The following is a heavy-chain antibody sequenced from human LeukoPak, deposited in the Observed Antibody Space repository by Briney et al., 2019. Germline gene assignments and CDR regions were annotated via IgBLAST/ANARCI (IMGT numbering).Heavy chain of an antibody. CDR1: GGAVSSGSYY. CDR2: IYYSGST. Sequence: PSETLSLTCTVSGGAVSSGSYYWSWIRQPPGEGLEWIGYIYYSGSTNYNPSLKSRVTISVDTSKNQFSLKLSSVTAADTAVYYCAREGYSSGWYDRYFDYWGQGTLVTVSS. J-gene: IGHJ4*02. D-gene: IGHD6-19*01. CDR3: AREGYSSGWYDRYFDY. V-gene: IGHV4-61*01.